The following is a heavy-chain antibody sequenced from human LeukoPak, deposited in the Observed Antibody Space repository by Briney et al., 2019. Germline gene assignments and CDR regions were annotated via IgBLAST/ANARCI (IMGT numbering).Heavy chain of an antibody. Sequence: GGSLRLSCAASGFSFSDYYINWVRQAPGKGLEWVSYISDGGGTKHYADSVKGRFTVSRDNAKNSVIHQMNSLRDEDTAVYYCVRGGQCSGGSCYADYFYYYMDVWGKGNTVTVSS. CDR1: GFSFSDYY. CDR3: VRGGQCSGGSCYADYFYYYMDV. V-gene: IGHV3-11*04. J-gene: IGHJ6*03. D-gene: IGHD2-15*01. CDR2: ISDGGGTK.